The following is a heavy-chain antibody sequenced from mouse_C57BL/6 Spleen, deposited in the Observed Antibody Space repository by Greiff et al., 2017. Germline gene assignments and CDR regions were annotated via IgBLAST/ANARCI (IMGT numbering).Heavy chain of an antibody. V-gene: IGHV1-72*01. J-gene: IGHJ3*01. CDR3: AREGDYEFAY. CDR1: GYTFTSYW. D-gene: IGHD2-4*01. CDR2: IDPNSGGT. Sequence: QVQLQQPGAELVKPGASVKLSCKASGYTFTSYWMHWVTQRPGRGLEWIGRIDPNSGGTKYNEKFKSKATLTVDKPSSTAYMQLSSLPSEDSAVYYCAREGDYEFAYWGQGTLVTVSA.